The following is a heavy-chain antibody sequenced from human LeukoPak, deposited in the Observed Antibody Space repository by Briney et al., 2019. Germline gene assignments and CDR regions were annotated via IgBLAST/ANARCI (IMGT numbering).Heavy chain of an antibody. J-gene: IGHJ4*02. Sequence: SGGSLRLSCAASGFTFSSYAMSWVRQAPGKGLKWVSAISGSGGSTYYADSVKGRFTISRDNSKNTLYLQMNSLRAEDTAVYYCAKDLSGSYYGTPTFDYWGQGTLVTVSS. D-gene: IGHD1-26*01. CDR2: ISGSGGST. CDR1: GFTFSSYA. CDR3: AKDLSGSYYGTPTFDY. V-gene: IGHV3-23*01.